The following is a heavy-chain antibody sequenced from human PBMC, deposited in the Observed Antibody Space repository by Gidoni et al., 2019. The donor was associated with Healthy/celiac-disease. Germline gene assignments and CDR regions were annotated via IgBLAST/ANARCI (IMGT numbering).Heavy chain of an antibody. CDR2: IYYSGST. J-gene: IGHJ3*02. Sequence: QVQLQESGPGLVKPSETLSLTCTVSGGSVSSGSYYWSWIRQPPGKGLEWIVYIYYSGSTNYNPSLKSRVTISVDTSKNQFSLKLSSVTAADTAVYYCARMYYYDSSGYFAFDIWGQGTMVTVSS. CDR3: ARMYYYDSSGYFAFDI. V-gene: IGHV4-61*01. CDR1: GGSVSSGSYY. D-gene: IGHD3-22*01.